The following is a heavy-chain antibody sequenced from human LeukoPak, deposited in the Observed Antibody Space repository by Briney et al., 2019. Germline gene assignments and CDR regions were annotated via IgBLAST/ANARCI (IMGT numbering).Heavy chain of an antibody. V-gene: IGHV3-7*01. CDR2: IKQDGSKE. CDR1: GFTFSDYW. CDR3: AALWDGGY. D-gene: IGHD1-26*01. J-gene: IGHJ4*02. Sequence: GGSLRLSCAASGFTFSDYWMSWVRQAPGKGLEWVADIKQDGSKEYYVDSVKGRFTISRDNAKNSLFLQMNSLRAEDTAVYYCAALWDGGYWGQGTLVTVSS.